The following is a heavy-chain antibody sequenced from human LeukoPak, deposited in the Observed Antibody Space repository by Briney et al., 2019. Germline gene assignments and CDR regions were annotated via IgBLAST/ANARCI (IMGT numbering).Heavy chain of an antibody. CDR2: IYYSGST. V-gene: IGHV4-59*08. Sequence: SETLSLTCTVSGGSISSYYWSWIRQPPGKGLEWIGYIYYSGSTNYNPSLKSRVTISVDTSKNQFSLKLSSVTAADTAVYYCARHKDTPYYFDRPDAFVILGQGT. D-gene: IGHD3-22*01. CDR3: ARHKDTPYYFDRPDAFVI. CDR1: GGSISSYY. J-gene: IGHJ3*02.